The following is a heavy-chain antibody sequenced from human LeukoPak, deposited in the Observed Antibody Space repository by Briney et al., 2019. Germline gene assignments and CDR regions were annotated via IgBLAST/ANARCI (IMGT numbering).Heavy chain of an antibody. Sequence: INPNSGGTNYAQKFQGRVTMTRDTSISTAYMELSSLRSEDTAVYYCARGGPGSSSSPFDYWGQGTLVTVSS. CDR2: INPNSGGT. J-gene: IGHJ4*02. D-gene: IGHD6-13*01. CDR3: ARGGPGSSSSPFDY. V-gene: IGHV1-2*02.